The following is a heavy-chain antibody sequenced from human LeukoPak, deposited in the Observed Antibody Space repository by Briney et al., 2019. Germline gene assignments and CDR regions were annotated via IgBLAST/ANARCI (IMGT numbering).Heavy chain of an antibody. Sequence: GGSLRLSCVASGFTFSSYLMSWVRQAPGKGLEWVANIKQDGSENFYVDSVKGRFTISRDNAKNSLYLQMNSLRAEDTAVYYCARDSTGYGYEEWSWGQGTLVTVSS. CDR3: ARDSTGYGYEEWS. CDR2: IKQDGSEN. D-gene: IGHD5-18*01. J-gene: IGHJ5*02. V-gene: IGHV3-7*01. CDR1: GFTFSSYL.